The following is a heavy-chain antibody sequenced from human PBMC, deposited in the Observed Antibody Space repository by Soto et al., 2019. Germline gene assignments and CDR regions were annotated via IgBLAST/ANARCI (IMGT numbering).Heavy chain of an antibody. Sequence: QITLKESGPTLVKPTQTRTLTCTFSGFSLSTSGGGVGWIRQPPGKALEWLALIFWNDDKRYSPSLNSRLTITKDTSKNQVVLTMTNMDPVDTATYFCAHRQTFNWFDPWGHGTLVTVSS. CDR1: GFSLSTSGGG. CDR3: AHRQTFNWFDP. V-gene: IGHV2-5*01. J-gene: IGHJ5*02. CDR2: IFWNDDK.